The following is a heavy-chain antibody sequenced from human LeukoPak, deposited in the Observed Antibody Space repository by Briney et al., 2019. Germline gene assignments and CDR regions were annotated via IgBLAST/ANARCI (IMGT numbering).Heavy chain of an antibody. CDR3: AKTGRLDYYGSGSYAKDY. V-gene: IGHV3-30*02. CDR1: GFTFRSYG. D-gene: IGHD3-10*01. J-gene: IGHJ4*02. Sequence: GGSLRLSXAASGFTFRSYGMHWVRQAPGKGLEWVAFIRYDGSNKYYADSVKGRFTISRDNSKNTLYLQMNSLRAEDTAVYYCAKTGRLDYYGSGSYAKDYWGQGTLVTVSS. CDR2: IRYDGSNK.